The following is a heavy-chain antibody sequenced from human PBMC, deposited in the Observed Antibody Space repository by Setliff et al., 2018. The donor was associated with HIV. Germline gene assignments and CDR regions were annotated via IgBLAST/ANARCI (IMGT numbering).Heavy chain of an antibody. CDR2: INTNSGSP. Sequence: ASVKVSCKTSGYNFENYAINWVRQAPGQGLEWMGWINTNSGSPTYVQAFTGRFLFSVDTVVATAYLQINNLKTEDTAVYYCARALYGDYGGDLNWLDPWGQGTRVTVS. D-gene: IGHD4-17*01. V-gene: IGHV7-4-1*02. CDR3: ARALYGDYGGDLNWLDP. CDR1: GYNFENYA. J-gene: IGHJ5*02.